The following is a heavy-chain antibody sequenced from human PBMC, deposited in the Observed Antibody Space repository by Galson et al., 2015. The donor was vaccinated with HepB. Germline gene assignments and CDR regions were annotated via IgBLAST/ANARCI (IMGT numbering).Heavy chain of an antibody. D-gene: IGHD7-27*01. CDR3: ARVNWGLGFDY. V-gene: IGHV3-48*01. CDR1: GFTFSSYS. CDR2: ISSSSSTI. J-gene: IGHJ4*02. Sequence: SLRLSCAASGFTFSSYSMNWVRQAPGKGLEWVSYISSSSSTIYYADSVKGRFTISRDNAKNSLYLQMNSLRAEDTAVYYCARVNWGLGFDYWGQGTLVTVSS.